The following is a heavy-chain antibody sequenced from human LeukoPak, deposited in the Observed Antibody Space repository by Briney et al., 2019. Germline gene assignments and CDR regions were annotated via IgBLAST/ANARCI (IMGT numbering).Heavy chain of an antibody. CDR3: ARVGANYYYYYYMDV. Sequence: SQTLSLTCTVSGGSISSGSDYWSWIRQPPGKGLEWIGYIYYSGSTNYNPSLKSRVTISVDTSKNQFSLKLSSVTAADTAVYYCARVGANYYYYYYMDVWGKGTTVTVSS. CDR1: GGSISSGSDY. J-gene: IGHJ6*03. D-gene: IGHD3-16*01. V-gene: IGHV4-61*01. CDR2: IYYSGST.